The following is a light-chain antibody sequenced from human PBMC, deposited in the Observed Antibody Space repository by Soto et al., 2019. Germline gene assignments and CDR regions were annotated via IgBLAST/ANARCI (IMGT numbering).Light chain of an antibody. CDR3: QQYQAASIT. CDR2: TAS. J-gene: IGKJ4*01. Sequence: DIQMTQSPSTLSASVGDRVTITGRARKISSNWLAWYQQKPGESPKLLIYTASSLENGVPLRFSGSGSGTEFTLTISGLQPDEFATYYFQQYQAASITLGGGTKVEIK. CDR1: KISSNW. V-gene: IGKV1-5*03.